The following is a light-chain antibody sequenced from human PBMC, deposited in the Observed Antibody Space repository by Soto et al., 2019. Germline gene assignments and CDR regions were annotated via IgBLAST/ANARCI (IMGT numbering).Light chain of an antibody. J-gene: IGLJ1*01. Sequence: QPVLTQPPSASGTPGQRVTISCSGSSSNIGTNTVSWYQHLPGTAPKLLIYNNNQRPSGVPDRFSGSKSGTSASLAISGLQSEDEADYYCAAWDDSLSGHFVFGTGTKVTVL. CDR2: NNN. CDR1: SSNIGTNT. V-gene: IGLV1-44*01. CDR3: AAWDDSLSGHFV.